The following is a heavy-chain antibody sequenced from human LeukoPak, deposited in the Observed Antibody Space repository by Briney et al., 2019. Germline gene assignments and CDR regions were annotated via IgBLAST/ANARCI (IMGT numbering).Heavy chain of an antibody. CDR2: IKQDGSEK. D-gene: IGHD6-19*01. V-gene: IGHV3-7*01. CDR3: ARGYSSGWYSDFDY. CDR1: GFTFSIYW. J-gene: IGHJ4*02. Sequence: GGSLRLSCAASGFTFSIYWMTWVRQAPGKGLEWVANIKQDGSEKFYVDSVKGRFTISRDNAKNSLYLQMNSLRDEDTAVYYCARGYSSGWYSDFDYWGQGTLVTVSS.